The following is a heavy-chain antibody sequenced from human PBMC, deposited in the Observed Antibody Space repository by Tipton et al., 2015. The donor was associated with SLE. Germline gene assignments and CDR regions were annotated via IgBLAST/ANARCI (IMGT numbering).Heavy chain of an antibody. J-gene: IGHJ4*02. CDR3: ARYYYDSTGDCLFDY. D-gene: IGHD3-22*01. V-gene: IGHV4-31*03. CDR1: GGTITTSSYY. Sequence: TLSLTCTVSGGTITTSSYYWSWIRQSPGKGLEWIGYIYSSGNTFFNPSLKSRVLISLDMSKKQFSLKLSSVTAADTAVYYCARYYYDSTGDCLFDYWGQGTLVTVSS. CDR2: IYSSGNT.